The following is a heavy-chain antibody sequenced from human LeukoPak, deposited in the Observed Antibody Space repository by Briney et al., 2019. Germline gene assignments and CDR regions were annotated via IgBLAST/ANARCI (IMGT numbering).Heavy chain of an antibody. J-gene: IGHJ4*02. V-gene: IGHV1-69*06. Sequence: ASVKVSCKASGGTFSSYAISWVRQAPGQGLEWMGGIIPIFGTANYAQKFQGRVTITADKSTSTAYMELSSLRSEDTAVYYCARASYYGSGSYFDYWGQGTLVTVSS. CDR2: IIPIFGTA. CDR3: ARASYYGSGSYFDY. CDR1: GGTFSSYA. D-gene: IGHD3-10*01.